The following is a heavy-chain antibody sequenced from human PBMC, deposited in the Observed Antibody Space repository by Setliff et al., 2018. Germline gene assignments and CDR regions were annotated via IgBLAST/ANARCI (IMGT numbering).Heavy chain of an antibody. D-gene: IGHD2-2*02. CDR1: GFSLSTSGMC. J-gene: IGHJ4*02. V-gene: IGHV2-70*11. CDR2: IDWDDDK. CDR3: ARSYTEASYADFDS. Sequence: SGPTLVNPTQTLTLTCTFSGFSLSTSGMCVSWIRQPPGKALECLARIDWDDDKYYSTSLKTRLTISKDTSKNQVVLTMTNVDPVDTATYYCARSYTEASYADFDSWGQGILVTVSS.